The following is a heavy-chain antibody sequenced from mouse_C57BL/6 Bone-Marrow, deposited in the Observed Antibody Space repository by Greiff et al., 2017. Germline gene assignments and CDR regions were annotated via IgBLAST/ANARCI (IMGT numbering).Heavy chain of an antibody. CDR3: AREGYYGSSYYWYFDV. CDR2: IDPSDSYT. CDR1: GYTFTSYW. J-gene: IGHJ1*03. V-gene: IGHV1-50*01. D-gene: IGHD1-1*01. Sequence: PGAELVKPGASVKLSCKASGYTFTSYWMQWVKQRPGQGLEWIGEIDPSDSYTNYNQKFKGKATLTVDTSSSTAYMQLSSLTSEDSAVYYCAREGYYGSSYYWYFDVWGTGTTVTVSS.